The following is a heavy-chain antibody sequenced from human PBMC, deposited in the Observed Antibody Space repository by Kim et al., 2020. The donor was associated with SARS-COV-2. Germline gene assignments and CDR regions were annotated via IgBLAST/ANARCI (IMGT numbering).Heavy chain of an antibody. CDR3: ARVMITFGGLIVSPFDY. CDR2: ITAYKGNA. Sequence: ASVKVSCDASGYSFNSYGISWVRQAPGQGLEWMGRITAYKGNANYAQKFQGRVTMTTDTSSSTSYMELRSLRSDDTAVYYCARVMITFGGLIVSPFDYWGQGTLVTVSS. J-gene: IGHJ4*02. D-gene: IGHD3-16*02. V-gene: IGHV1-18*01. CDR1: GYSFNSYG.